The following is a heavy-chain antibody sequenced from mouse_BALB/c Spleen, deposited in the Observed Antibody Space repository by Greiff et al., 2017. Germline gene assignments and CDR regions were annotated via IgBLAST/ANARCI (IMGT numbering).Heavy chain of an antibody. CDR2: IDPANGNT. J-gene: IGHJ3*01. CDR3: APDMIIVAY. V-gene: IGHV14-3*02. CDR1: GFNIKDPY. Sequence: EVQLQQSGAELVKPGASVKLSCTASGFNIKDPYMHWVKQRPEQGLEWIGRIDPANGNTKYDPKFQDKATITADTSSNTAYLQLSSLTSEDTAVYYCAPDMIIVAYWGQGTLVTVSA. D-gene: IGHD2-3*01.